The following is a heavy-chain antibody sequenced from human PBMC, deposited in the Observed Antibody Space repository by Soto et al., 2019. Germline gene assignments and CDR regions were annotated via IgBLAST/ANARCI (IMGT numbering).Heavy chain of an antibody. CDR1: GGSISSYY. J-gene: IGHJ1*01. CDR3: ARDTSSTSLRAEYFQF. V-gene: IGHV4-59*12. Sequence: PSETLSLTCTVSGGSISSYYWSWIRQPPGKGLERIGYIYYSGSTNYNPSLKSRVTISMDTSKKQISLRLTSVTAADTVVYYCARDTSSTSLRAEYFQFWGQGTQVTVSS. CDR2: IYYSGST. D-gene: IGHD6-13*01.